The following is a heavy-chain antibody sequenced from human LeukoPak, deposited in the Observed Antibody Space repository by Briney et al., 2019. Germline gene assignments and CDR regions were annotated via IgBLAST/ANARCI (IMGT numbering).Heavy chain of an antibody. V-gene: IGHV3-9*01. Sequence: PGGSLRLSCAASGFTFDDYAMHWVRQAPGKGLEWVSGISWNSGSIGYADSVKGRFTISRDNTKNSLYLQMSSLRAEDTAVYYCTRDVSRISDYWGQGTLVTVSS. CDR3: TRDVSRISDY. CDR1: GFTFDDYA. J-gene: IGHJ4*02. D-gene: IGHD2-15*01. CDR2: ISWNSGSI.